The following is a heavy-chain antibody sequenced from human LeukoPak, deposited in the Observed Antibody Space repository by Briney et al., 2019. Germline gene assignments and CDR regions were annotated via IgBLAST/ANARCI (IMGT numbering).Heavy chain of an antibody. D-gene: IGHD3-16*01. CDR2: INSDETIS. Sequence: GGSLRLSCAASGFTFSSYWMHWVRQVPNQGLMWVSRINSDETISEYVDSVNGRFTISRDNAKNTLYLQMNSLRTEDTAVYFCLYGGYFQHWGQGTLVTVSS. J-gene: IGHJ1*01. V-gene: IGHV3-74*01. CDR1: GFTFSSYW. CDR3: LYGGYFQH.